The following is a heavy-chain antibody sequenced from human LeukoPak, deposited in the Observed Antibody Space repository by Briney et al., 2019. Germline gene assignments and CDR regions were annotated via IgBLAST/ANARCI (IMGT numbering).Heavy chain of an antibody. J-gene: IGHJ3*01. CDR2: ISSSGNNA. Sequence: GGSLRLSCAVSGFTFRGAAMTWVRQAPGKGLGWVSLISSSGNNAYYADSVKGRFTISRDNSKNTLSLQMNSLRVEDTAIYYCAKDIQLSTWGLGTRVTVSS. D-gene: IGHD5-24*01. CDR1: GFTFRGAA. CDR3: AKDIQLST. V-gene: IGHV3-23*01.